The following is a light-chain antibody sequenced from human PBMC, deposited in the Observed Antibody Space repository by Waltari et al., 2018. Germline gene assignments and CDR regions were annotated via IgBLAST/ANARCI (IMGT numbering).Light chain of an antibody. J-gene: IGLJ3*02. Sequence: QSALTQPASVSGSPGQSTTISCTGATSDLVDYNYVPWYQQHPDKAPRLMIYEVSNRPSGVSNRFSGSKSGNTASLTISGLQAEDEADYYCFSYTTSSTWVFGGGTKLTVL. CDR2: EVS. CDR3: FSYTTSSTWV. V-gene: IGLV2-14*01. CDR1: TSDLVDYNY.